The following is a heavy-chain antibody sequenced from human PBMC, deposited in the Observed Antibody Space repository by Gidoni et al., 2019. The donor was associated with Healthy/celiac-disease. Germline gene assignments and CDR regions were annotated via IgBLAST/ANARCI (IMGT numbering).Heavy chain of an antibody. D-gene: IGHD3-22*01. J-gene: IGHJ3*02. V-gene: IGHV5-10-1*01. CDR1: GYSFTSYW. CDR2: IDPSDSYT. Sequence: KGSGYSFTSYWISWVRQMPGKGLEWMGRIDPSDSYTNYSPSFQGHVTISADKSISTAYLQWSSLKASDTAMYYCARHGYYYDSQGTFDIWGQGTMVTVSS. CDR3: ARHGYYYDSQGTFDI.